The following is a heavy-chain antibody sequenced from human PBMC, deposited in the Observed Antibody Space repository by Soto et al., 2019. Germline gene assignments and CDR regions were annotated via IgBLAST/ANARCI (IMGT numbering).Heavy chain of an antibody. CDR2: ILYDGSKK. D-gene: IGHD6-19*01. J-gene: IGHJ6*02. CDR3: VKDGSSGWPYFDDMDV. CDR1: GFTFSSYG. V-gene: IGHV3-30*18. Sequence: GGSLRLSCAAPGFTFSSYGMHWVRQAPGKGLEWVAVILYDGSKKYYADSVKGRFTISRDNSKNTLYLQMSSLRAEDTALYYCVKDGSSGWPYFDDMDVWGQGTTVTVSS.